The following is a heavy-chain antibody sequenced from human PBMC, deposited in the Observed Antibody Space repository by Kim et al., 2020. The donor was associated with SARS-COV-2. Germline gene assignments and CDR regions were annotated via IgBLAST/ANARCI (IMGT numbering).Heavy chain of an antibody. CDR3: ARMSAVTAMMDC. D-gene: IGHD2-21*02. Sequence: SGPTLVNPTQTLTLTCTFSGFSLSTSGMCVSWIRQPPGKALEWLARIDWDDDKYYSTSLKTRLTISKETSKNQVVLTMTNMDPVDTATYYCARMSAVTAMMDCWGQGTLVTVSS. J-gene: IGHJ4*02. CDR1: GFSLSTSGMC. V-gene: IGHV2-70*11. CDR2: IDWDDDK.